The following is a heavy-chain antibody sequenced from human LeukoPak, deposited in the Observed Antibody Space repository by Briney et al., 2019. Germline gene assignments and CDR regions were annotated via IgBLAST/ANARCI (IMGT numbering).Heavy chain of an antibody. D-gene: IGHD3-10*01. J-gene: IGHJ5*02. CDR3: ARGSITMVRGNWFDP. CDR1: GGSISSYY. Sequence: SETLSLTCTVSGGSISSYYWSWIRQPPGKGLEWIGYIYYSGSTNYNPSLTSRVTISVDTSKNQFSLKLSSVTAADTAVYYCARGSITMVRGNWFDPWGQGTLVTVSS. CDR2: IYYSGST. V-gene: IGHV4-59*01.